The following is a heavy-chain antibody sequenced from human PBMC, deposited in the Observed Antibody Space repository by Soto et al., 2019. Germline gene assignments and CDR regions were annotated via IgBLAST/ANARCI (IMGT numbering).Heavy chain of an antibody. J-gene: IGHJ4*02. CDR3: AREVGATDY. Sequence: QVQLVQSGAEVKKPGASVRVSCKASGFTFTSYYIHWVRQAPGQGLEWMGIINPSGDITTYAQKFQGRITMTRDTSTSTVYMELSSLGSEDTAVYYCAREVGATDYWGQGTLDPVSS. D-gene: IGHD1-26*01. CDR2: INPSGDIT. CDR1: GFTFTSYY. V-gene: IGHV1-46*03.